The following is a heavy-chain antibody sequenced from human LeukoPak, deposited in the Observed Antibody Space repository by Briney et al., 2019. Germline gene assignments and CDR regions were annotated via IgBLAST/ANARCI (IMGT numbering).Heavy chain of an antibody. V-gene: IGHV5-51*01. CDR2: IYPGDSDT. Sequence: GESLKISCKGSGYGFTSYWIGWVRQMPGKGLEWMGIIYPGDSDTRYSPSFQGQVTISADKSISTAYLQWSSLKASDTAMYYCARHEGGEVRGVILNYWGQGTLVTVSS. CDR3: ARHEGGEVRGVILNY. CDR1: GYGFTSYW. D-gene: IGHD3-10*01. J-gene: IGHJ4*02.